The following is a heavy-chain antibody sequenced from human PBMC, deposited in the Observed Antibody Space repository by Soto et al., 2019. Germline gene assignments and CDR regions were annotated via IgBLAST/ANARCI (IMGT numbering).Heavy chain of an antibody. Sequence: AGGALRISFSGSGITLSYYYNSWVRQAPGEGLEWVSYISSSGSTMYYADSVKGRFTISRDNAKNSLYLQMNSLRAEDTAVFYCARVRFYDSGSSINWFDPWGQGTLVTVSS. CDR3: ARVRFYDSGSSINWFDP. V-gene: IGHV3-11*01. D-gene: IGHD3-10*01. CDR2: ISSSGSTM. CDR1: GITLSYYY. J-gene: IGHJ5*02.